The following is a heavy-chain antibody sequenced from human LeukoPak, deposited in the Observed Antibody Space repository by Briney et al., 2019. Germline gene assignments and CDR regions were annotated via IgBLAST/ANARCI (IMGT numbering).Heavy chain of an antibody. D-gene: IGHD6-13*01. J-gene: IGHJ4*02. CDR2: IYHSGST. CDR3: ATGYSSTWYYFDY. V-gene: IGHV4-59*01. CDR1: GDSISSYY. Sequence: SETLSLTCTVSGDSISSYYWSWIRQPPGKRLEWIGYIYHSGSTNHNPSLKSRVTISADTSKDQFSLKLASVTAADTAVYYCATGYSSTWYYFDYWGQGTLVTVSS.